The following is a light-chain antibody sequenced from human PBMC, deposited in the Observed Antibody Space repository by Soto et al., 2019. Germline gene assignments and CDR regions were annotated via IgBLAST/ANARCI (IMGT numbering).Light chain of an antibody. CDR3: SSYTSSSTEV. CDR2: DVS. CDR1: SSDVGGYNY. J-gene: IGLJ2*01. V-gene: IGLV2-14*01. Sequence: QSALTQPASVSGSPGQSITISCTGTSSDVGGYNYVSWYHQHPGKAPKLMIYDVSNRPSGVSNRFSGSKSGNTASLTISVLQAEDEADYYCSSYTSSSTEVFGGGTKLTVL.